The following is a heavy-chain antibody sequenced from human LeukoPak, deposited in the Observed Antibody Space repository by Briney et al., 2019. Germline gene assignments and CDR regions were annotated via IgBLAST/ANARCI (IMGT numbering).Heavy chain of an antibody. CDR3: ARDLGYCSSTSCPTPGFDI. Sequence: PGGSLRLSCAASGFTFDDYAMHWVRQAPGKGLEWVSLISGDGGSTYYADSVKGRFTISRDNAKNSLYLQMNSLRAEDTALYYCARDLGYCSSTSCPTPGFDIWGQGTMVTVSS. D-gene: IGHD2-2*01. J-gene: IGHJ3*02. CDR1: GFTFDDYA. CDR2: ISGDGGST. V-gene: IGHV3-43*02.